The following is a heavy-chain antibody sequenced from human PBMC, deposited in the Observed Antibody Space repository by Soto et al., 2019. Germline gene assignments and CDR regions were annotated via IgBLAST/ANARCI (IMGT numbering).Heavy chain of an antibody. D-gene: IGHD2-2*02. J-gene: IGHJ6*02. CDR1: GFTFSDYY. CDR2: ISSSSSYT. V-gene: IGHV3-11*06. CDR3: ARGGVLVPAAIGYYYYGMDV. Sequence: QVQLVESGGGLVKPGGSLRLSCAASGFTFSDYYMSWIRQAPGKGLEWVSYISSSSSYTNYADSVKGRFTISRDNAKNSLYLQMNSLRAEDTAVYYCARGGVLVPAAIGYYYYGMDVWGQGTTVTVSS.